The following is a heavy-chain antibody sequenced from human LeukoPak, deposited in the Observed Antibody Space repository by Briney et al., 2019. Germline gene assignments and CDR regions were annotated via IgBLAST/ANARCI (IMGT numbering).Heavy chain of an antibody. V-gene: IGHV3-11*05. D-gene: IGHD3-22*01. CDR2: ISSGSTYA. CDR3: ARVYSSGYYAEY. CDR1: GFTFSDYY. Sequence: PGGSLRLSCAASGFTFSDYYMSWVRQAPGKGLEWVSYISSGSTYANYADSVKGRFSISRDNAKNSLYLQMNSLRAEDTAVYYCARVYSSGYYAEYWGQGTLVTVSS. J-gene: IGHJ4*02.